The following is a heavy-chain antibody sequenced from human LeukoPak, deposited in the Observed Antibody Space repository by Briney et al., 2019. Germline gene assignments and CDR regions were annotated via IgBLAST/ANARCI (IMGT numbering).Heavy chain of an antibody. CDR3: ARELVEPAAMEFDP. Sequence: GGSLRPSCAASGFTFSNYEMNWVRQAPGKGLEWVSYISKSGRIIYYADSVKGRFIISRDDAKNSVYLQMNSLRAEDTAHYYCARELVEPAAMEFDPWGQGTLVTVSS. V-gene: IGHV3-48*03. D-gene: IGHD2-2*01. CDR1: GFTFSNYE. J-gene: IGHJ5*02. CDR2: ISKSGRII.